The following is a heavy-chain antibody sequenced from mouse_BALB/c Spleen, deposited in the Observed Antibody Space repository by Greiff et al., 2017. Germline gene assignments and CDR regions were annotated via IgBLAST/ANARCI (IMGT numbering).Heavy chain of an antibody. V-gene: IGHV5-12-2*01. D-gene: IGHD1-1*01. CDR1: GFTFSSYT. Sequence: EVQRVESGGGLVQPGGSLKLSCAASGFTFSSYTMSWVRQTPEKRLEWVAYISNGGGSTYYPDTVKGRFTISRDNAKNTLYLQMSSLKSEDTAMYYCARHYYGSSYDAMDYWGQGTSVTVSS. J-gene: IGHJ4*01. CDR2: ISNGGGST. CDR3: ARHYYGSSYDAMDY.